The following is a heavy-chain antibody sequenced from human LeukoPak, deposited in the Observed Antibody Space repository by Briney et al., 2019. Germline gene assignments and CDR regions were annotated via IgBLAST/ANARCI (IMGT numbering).Heavy chain of an antibody. J-gene: IGHJ6*03. CDR3: ARVTWELLDVQYYYYMDV. V-gene: IGHV1-18*01. CDR1: GYTFTSYG. Sequence: ASVKVSCKASGYTFTSYGISWVRQAPGQGLEWMGWISAYNGNTNYAQKLQGRVTMTTDTSTSTAYMELRSLRSDDTAVYYCARVTWELLDVQYYYYMDVWGKGTTVTVSS. CDR2: ISAYNGNT. D-gene: IGHD1-26*01.